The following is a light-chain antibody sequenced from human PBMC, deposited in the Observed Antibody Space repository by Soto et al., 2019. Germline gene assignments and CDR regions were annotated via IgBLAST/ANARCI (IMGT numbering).Light chain of an antibody. CDR3: QQYNNWRAWT. J-gene: IGKJ1*01. V-gene: IGKV3-15*01. CDR1: QSVSSN. Sequence: EIVMTQSPATLSVSPGERATLSCRASQSVSSNLAWYQQKPGQAPRLLIYGASTRATGIPARFSGSGSGTEFTLNVSSLQAEDCAVYYCQQYNNWRAWTFGQGTKVEIK. CDR2: GAS.